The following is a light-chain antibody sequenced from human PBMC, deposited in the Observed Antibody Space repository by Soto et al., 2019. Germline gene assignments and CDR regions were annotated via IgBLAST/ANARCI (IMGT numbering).Light chain of an antibody. CDR1: QSISSY. CDR3: QQSYSTPPT. V-gene: IGKV1-39*01. CDR2: AAS. Sequence: DIQMTQSPSSLSASVGDRVTITCGASQSISSYLNWYKQKRGKAPKIMIYAASSLQSGVPSRFSGSGSGTDFTLTISSLKPEDFETYYCQQSYSTPPTFGQGTKVDIK. J-gene: IGKJ1*01.